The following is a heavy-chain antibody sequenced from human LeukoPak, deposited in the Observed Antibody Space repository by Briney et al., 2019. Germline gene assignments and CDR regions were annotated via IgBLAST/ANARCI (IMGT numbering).Heavy chain of an antibody. CDR1: GFTFSSYS. V-gene: IGHV3-48*01. J-gene: IGHJ4*02. CDR3: ARGGGARITIFGVVIPSH. Sequence: PGGSLRLSCAASGFTFSSYSMNWVRQAPGKGLEWVSYISSSSSTIYYADSVKGRFTISRDNAKNSLYLQMNSLRAEDTAVYYCARGGGARITIFGVVIPSHWGQGTLVTVSS. CDR2: ISSSSSTI. D-gene: IGHD3-3*01.